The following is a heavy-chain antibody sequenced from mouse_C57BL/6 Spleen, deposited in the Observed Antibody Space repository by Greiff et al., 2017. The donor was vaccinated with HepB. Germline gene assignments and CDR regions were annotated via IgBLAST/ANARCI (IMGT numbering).Heavy chain of an antibody. V-gene: IGHV5-17*01. CDR1: GFTFSDYG. Sequence: EVKLMESGGGLVKPGGSLKLSCAASGFTFSDYGMHWVRQAPEKGLEWVAYISSGSSTIYYADTVKGRFTISRDNAKNTLFLQMTSLRSEDTAMYYCAILREEDYWGQGTTLTVSS. CDR2: ISSGSSTI. D-gene: IGHD1-1*01. CDR3: AILREEDY. J-gene: IGHJ2*01.